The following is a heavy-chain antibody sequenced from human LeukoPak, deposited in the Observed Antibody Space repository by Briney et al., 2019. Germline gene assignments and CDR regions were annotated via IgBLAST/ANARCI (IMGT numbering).Heavy chain of an antibody. V-gene: IGHV4-59*01. J-gene: IGHJ4*02. D-gene: IGHD3-22*01. CDR2: IYYSGST. CDR3: ARDFPYYYDSSGKDY. CDR1: GGSISSYY. Sequence: SETLSLTCTVSGGSISSYYWSWIRQPPGKGLEWIGYIYYSGSTNYNPSLKSRVTISVDTSKNQFSLKLSSVTAAGTAVYYCARDFPYYYDSSGKDYWGQGTLVTVSS.